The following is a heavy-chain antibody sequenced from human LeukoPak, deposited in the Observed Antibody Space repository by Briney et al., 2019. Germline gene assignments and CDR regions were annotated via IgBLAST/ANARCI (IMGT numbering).Heavy chain of an antibody. V-gene: IGHV3-23*01. D-gene: IGHD5-24*01. CDR2: ISGSGGST. CDR1: GFTFSSYD. J-gene: IGHJ4*02. CDR3: AKTYFYGYNSFADTNYFDY. Sequence: GGSLTLTCAASGFTFSSYDLSWVRQAPGKGLEWVSAISGSGGSTYYADSVKGRFTISRDNSNNTLYLQMNSLRAEDTAVYYCAKTYFYGYNSFADTNYFDYWGEGTLVTVSS.